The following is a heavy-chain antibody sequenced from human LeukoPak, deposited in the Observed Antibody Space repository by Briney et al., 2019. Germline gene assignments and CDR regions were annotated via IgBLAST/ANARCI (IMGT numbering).Heavy chain of an antibody. J-gene: IGHJ4*02. CDR1: GGSISSNNW. CDR3: ARVNINNWHSCDY. Sequence: PSETLSLACAVSGGSISSNNWWGWVRQTPGKGLEWIGEIYHGGSPNYNPSLKSRVTISVDKSRNHFSLNLSSVTAADTAVYYCARVNINNWHSCDYWGQGTLVTVSS. D-gene: IGHD1-1*01. V-gene: IGHV4-4*02. CDR2: IYHGGSP.